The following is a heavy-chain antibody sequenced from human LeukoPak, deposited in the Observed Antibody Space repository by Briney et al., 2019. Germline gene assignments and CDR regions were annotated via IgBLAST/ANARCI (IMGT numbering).Heavy chain of an antibody. CDR3: AGGIVVVTALSFDP. D-gene: IGHD2-21*02. V-gene: IGHV3-48*04. CDR2: ISSSGSTI. Sequence: PGGSLRLSCAASGFTFSSYWMHWVRQAPGKGLEWASYISSSGSTIYYADSVKGRFTISRDNAKNSLYLQMNSLRAEDTAVYYCAGGIVVVTALSFDPWGQGTLVTVSS. CDR1: GFTFSSYW. J-gene: IGHJ5*02.